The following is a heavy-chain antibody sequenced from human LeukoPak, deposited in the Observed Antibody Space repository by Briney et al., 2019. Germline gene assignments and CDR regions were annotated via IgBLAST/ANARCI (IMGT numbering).Heavy chain of an antibody. CDR2: INSSSSYT. D-gene: IGHD6-13*01. J-gene: IGHJ3*02. CDR3: ARDRIAAAFSAFDI. Sequence: GGSLRLSCAASGFTFSDYYMSWIRQAPGRGLEWVSYINSSSSYTNYADSVKGRFTISRDNAKNSLYLQMNSLRAEDTAVYYCARDRIAAAFSAFDIWGQGTMVTVSS. CDR1: GFTFSDYY. V-gene: IGHV3-11*06.